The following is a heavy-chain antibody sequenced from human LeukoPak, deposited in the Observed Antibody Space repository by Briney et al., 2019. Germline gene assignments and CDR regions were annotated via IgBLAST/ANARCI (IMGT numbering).Heavy chain of an antibody. Sequence: ASVKVSCKASGYTFTGYYMHWVRQAPGQGLEWMGWISVNNGNTNYAQKSQGRVTMTTDTSTSTAYMELRSLRSDDTAVYHCARGEYDILTGTPAPLVYWGQGTLVTVSS. D-gene: IGHD3-9*01. V-gene: IGHV1-18*04. CDR2: ISVNNGNT. J-gene: IGHJ4*02. CDR3: ARGEYDILTGTPAPLVY. CDR1: GYTFTGYY.